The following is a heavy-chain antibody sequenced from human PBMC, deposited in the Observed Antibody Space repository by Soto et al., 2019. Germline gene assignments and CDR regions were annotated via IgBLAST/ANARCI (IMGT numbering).Heavy chain of an antibody. CDR3: ARGRYNAFY. Sequence: QPGGSLRLSCASSGFTFSSYWMSWVRQAPGKGLEWVANINQDGSEKYYVDSVKGRFTISRDNAKNSLYLQMNSLRGEDTAVYYCARGRYNAFYWGQGTLVTVYS. CDR1: GFTFSSYW. J-gene: IGHJ4*02. V-gene: IGHV3-7*01. CDR2: INQDGSEK. D-gene: IGHD1-20*01.